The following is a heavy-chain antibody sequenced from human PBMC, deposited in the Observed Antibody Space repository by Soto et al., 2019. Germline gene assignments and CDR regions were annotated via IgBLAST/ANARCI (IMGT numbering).Heavy chain of an antibody. CDR2: INAGNGNT. V-gene: IGHV1-3*01. Sequence: GASVKVSCKASGYTFTSYAMHWVRQAPGQRLEWMGWINAGNGNTKYSQKFQGRVTITRDTSASTAYMELSSLRSEDTAVYYCARDLISSSWSSYYYYGMDVWGQGTTVTVSS. CDR3: ARDLISSSWSSYYYYGMDV. D-gene: IGHD6-13*01. CDR1: GYTFTSYA. J-gene: IGHJ6*02.